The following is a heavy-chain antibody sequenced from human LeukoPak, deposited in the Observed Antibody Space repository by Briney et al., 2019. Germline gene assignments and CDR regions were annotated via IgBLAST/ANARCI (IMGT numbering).Heavy chain of an antibody. CDR3: ASTAMVRGSPDDY. CDR1: GFTFSDYY. CDR2: ISSSGSTI. Sequence: GGSLRLSCAASGFTFSDYYMRWIHQAPGKGLEWVSYISSSGSTIYYADSVKGRFTISRDNAKNSLYLQMNSLRAEDTAVYYCASTAMVRGSPDDYWGQGTLVTVSS. D-gene: IGHD3-10*01. J-gene: IGHJ4*02. V-gene: IGHV3-11*01.